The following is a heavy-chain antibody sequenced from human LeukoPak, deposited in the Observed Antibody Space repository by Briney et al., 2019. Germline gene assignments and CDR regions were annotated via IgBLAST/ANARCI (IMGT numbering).Heavy chain of an antibody. J-gene: IGHJ4*02. D-gene: IGHD2-15*01. CDR1: GFAFSTYS. CDR2: ISSTSTYM. Sequence: GGSLRLSCAASGFAFSTYSMSWVRQAPGKGLEWVSSISSTSTYMYYADSVQGRFAISRGNAKNSLYLQMNSLRAEDTAVYYCARETPRIRYFDSWGQGTLVTVSS. CDR3: ARETPRIRYFDS. V-gene: IGHV3-21*01.